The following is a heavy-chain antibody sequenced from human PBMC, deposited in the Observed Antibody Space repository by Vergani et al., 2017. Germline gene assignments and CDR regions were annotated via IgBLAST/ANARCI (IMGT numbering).Heavy chain of an antibody. CDR1: GYSFTDYY. J-gene: IGHJ4*02. V-gene: IGHV1-2*02. Sequence: QVQLVQSGAEVEKPGASVKVSCKASGYSFTDYYMHWVRQAPGQGLEWMGWINPNSGGTNYAQKFQGRVTMTRDTSISPAYMELSRLRSDDTAVYYCARGPGDDYVWGSYRYTDGGGFDYWGQGTLVTVSS. D-gene: IGHD3-16*02. CDR2: INPNSGGT. CDR3: ARGPGDDYVWGSYRYTDGGGFDY.